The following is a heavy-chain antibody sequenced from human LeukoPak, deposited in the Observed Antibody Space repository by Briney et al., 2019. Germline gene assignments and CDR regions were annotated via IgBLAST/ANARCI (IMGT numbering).Heavy chain of an antibody. Sequence: SETLSLTCTVSGDSISGYYWSWIRQPPGKGLEWIAYIYYSGGTNYNPSLKSRVTISVDTSKNQFSLKLSSVTAADTAVYYCARADSSGWYAAWFDPWGQGTRVTVSS. CDR3: ARADSSGWYAAWFDP. V-gene: IGHV4-59*01. CDR1: GDSISGYY. CDR2: IYYSGGT. D-gene: IGHD6-19*01. J-gene: IGHJ5*02.